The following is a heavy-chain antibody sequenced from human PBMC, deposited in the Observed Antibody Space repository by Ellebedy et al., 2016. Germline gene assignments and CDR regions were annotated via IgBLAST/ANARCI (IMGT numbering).Heavy chain of an antibody. CDR1: GYTFTSYA. CDR2: INPSGGST. CDR3: ARAHMVQGIMRWFDP. J-gene: IGHJ5*02. Sequence: ASVKVSCKASGYTFTSYAISWVRQAPGQGLEWMGIINPSGGSTSYAQEFQGKVTMTTDTSTSTAYMELKSLTSDDTAIYYCARAHMVQGIMRWFDPWGQGTLVTVSS. D-gene: IGHD3-10*01. V-gene: IGHV1-18*01.